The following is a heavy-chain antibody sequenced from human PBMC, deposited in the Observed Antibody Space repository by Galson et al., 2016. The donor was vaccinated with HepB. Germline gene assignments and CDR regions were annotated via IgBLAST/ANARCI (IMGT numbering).Heavy chain of an antibody. CDR2: ISYDASSL. CDR1: GFPFSAYG. J-gene: IGHJ5*02. D-gene: IGHD3-22*01. V-gene: IGHV3-30*03. CDR3: VVSVYYR. Sequence: SLRLSCAASGFPFSAYGMSWVRQAPGKGLEWVSDISYDASSLHYADSVKGRFTVSRDNSGHTLYLQMNSLIPEDTAVYYCVVSVYYRWGRGPLVTVSS.